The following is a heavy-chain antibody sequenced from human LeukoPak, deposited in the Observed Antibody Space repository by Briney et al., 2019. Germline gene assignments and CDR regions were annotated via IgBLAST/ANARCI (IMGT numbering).Heavy chain of an antibody. CDR1: GFTFSDYY. Sequence: GGSLRLSCAASGFTFSDYYMSWIRQAPGKGLEWISYISSSGRTIYYAESVKGRFTISRDNAKNSLYLQMNSLRAEDTAVYYCARDGGSAWFLDYWGQGTLVTVSS. CDR3: ARDGGSAWFLDY. CDR2: ISSSGRTI. V-gene: IGHV3-11*04. D-gene: IGHD6-19*01. J-gene: IGHJ4*02.